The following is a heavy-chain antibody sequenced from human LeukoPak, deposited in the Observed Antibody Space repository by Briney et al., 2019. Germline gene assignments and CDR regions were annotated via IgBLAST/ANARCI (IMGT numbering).Heavy chain of an antibody. V-gene: IGHV4-31*03. CDR1: GGSISSGGYH. CDR3: ARGSAYDAFDI. Sequence: SETLSLTCTVSGGSISSGGYHWSWIRQHPGKGLEWIGYIYYSGSTYYNPSLKSRVTISVDTSKNQFSLKLSSVTAADTAVYYCARGSAYDAFDIWGQGTMVTVSS. CDR2: IYYSGST. J-gene: IGHJ3*02.